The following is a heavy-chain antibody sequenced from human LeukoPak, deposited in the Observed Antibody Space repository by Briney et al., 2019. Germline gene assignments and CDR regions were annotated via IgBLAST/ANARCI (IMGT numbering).Heavy chain of an antibody. D-gene: IGHD2-21*02. J-gene: IGHJ4*02. V-gene: IGHV4-61*02. CDR1: GGSISSGSYY. Sequence: SQTLSLTCTVSGGSISSGSYYCSWIRQPAGRVLGWVGRIYTRGSTNYNPSIKSRVTISVDASKNQFSLKLSSVTAADTAVYYCARVLGVTMIDYWGQGTLVTVSS. CDR2: IYTRGST. CDR3: ARVLGVTMIDY.